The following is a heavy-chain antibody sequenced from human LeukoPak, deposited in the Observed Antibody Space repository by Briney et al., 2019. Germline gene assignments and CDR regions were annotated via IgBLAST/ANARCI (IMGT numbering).Heavy chain of an antibody. Sequence: GGSLRLSCAASGFSFSGYWMSWVRQAPGKGLEWVANINPDTRDKDYVDSVKGRFTISRDNVKNSLYLQMNSLRAEDTAVYYCARDMYGDYYYYMDVWGKGTTVTISS. CDR3: ARDMYGDYYYYMDV. V-gene: IGHV3-7*01. CDR1: GFSFSGYW. CDR2: INPDTRDK. D-gene: IGHD3-10*02. J-gene: IGHJ6*03.